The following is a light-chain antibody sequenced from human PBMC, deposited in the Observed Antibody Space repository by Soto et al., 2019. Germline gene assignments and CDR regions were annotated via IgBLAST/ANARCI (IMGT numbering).Light chain of an antibody. CDR1: QSVSSSY. CDR3: QQYGSSLWT. Sequence: EIVLTQSPCTLSLSPGERATLSCRASQSVSSSYLAWYQQKPGQAPRLLIYGASSRATGIPDRFSGSGSRTDFTLTISRLEPEDFAVYYCQQYGSSLWTFGQGTKVDIK. V-gene: IGKV3-20*01. CDR2: GAS. J-gene: IGKJ1*01.